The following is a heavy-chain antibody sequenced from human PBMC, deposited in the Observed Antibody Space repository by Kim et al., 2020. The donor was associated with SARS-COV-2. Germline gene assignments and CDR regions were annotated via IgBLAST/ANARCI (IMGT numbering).Heavy chain of an antibody. D-gene: IGHD6-19*01. CDR2: ISSSSSTI. J-gene: IGHJ5*02. CDR3: AREKTPGIAVAGRFDP. CDR1: GFTFSSYS. Sequence: GGSLRLSCAASGFTFSSYSMNWVRQAPGKGLEWVSYISSSSSTIYYADSVKGRFTISRDNAKNSLYLQMNSLRDEDTAVYYCAREKTPGIAVAGRFDPWGQGTLVTVSS. V-gene: IGHV3-48*02.